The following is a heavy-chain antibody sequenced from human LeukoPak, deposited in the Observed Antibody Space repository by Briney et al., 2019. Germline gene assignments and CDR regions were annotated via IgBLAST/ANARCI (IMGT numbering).Heavy chain of an antibody. V-gene: IGHV1-2*02. CDR2: INPNSGGI. CDR1: GYTFTGYY. D-gene: IGHD3-3*01. CDR3: ARARITIFGVVIIYNWFDP. Sequence: ASVKVSCKASGYTFTGYYMHWVRQAPGQGLEWMGWINPNSGGINYAQKFQGRVTMTRDTSISTAYMELSRLRSDNTAVYYCARARITIFGVVIIYNWFDPWGQGTLVTVSS. J-gene: IGHJ5*02.